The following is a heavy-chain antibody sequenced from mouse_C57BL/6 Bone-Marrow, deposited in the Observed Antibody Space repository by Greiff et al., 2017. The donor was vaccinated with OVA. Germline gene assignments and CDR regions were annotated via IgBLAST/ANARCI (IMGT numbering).Heavy chain of an antibody. CDR3: ARSRRFAY. Sequence: EVKLVESGPELVKPGASVKISCKASGYSFTGYYMNWVKQSPEKSLEWIGEINPSTGRTTYNQKFKAKATLTVDKSSSTAYMQLKSLTSEDSAVYYCARSRRFAYWGQGTLVTVSA. CDR1: GYSFTGYY. J-gene: IGHJ3*01. CDR2: INPSTGRT. V-gene: IGHV1-42*01.